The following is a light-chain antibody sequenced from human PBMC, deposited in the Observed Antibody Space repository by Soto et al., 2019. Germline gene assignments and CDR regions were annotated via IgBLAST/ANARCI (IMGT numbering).Light chain of an antibody. CDR2: KAS. CDR1: QSINSC. CDR3: QQYDNDLWT. Sequence: DIQMTQSPSTLSASVGDRVIITCRASQSINSCLAWYQQKPGKAPHLLIYKASTLKSGDSSRFSGSGSGTAFTLHISIRQPDDFATYYCQQYDNDLWTFGQGTKVEIK. V-gene: IGKV1-5*03. J-gene: IGKJ1*01.